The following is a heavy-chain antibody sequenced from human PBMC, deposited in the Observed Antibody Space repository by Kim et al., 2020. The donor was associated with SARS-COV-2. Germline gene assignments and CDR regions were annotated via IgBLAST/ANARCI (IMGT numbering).Heavy chain of an antibody. Sequence: GESLKISCKASGYNFINYWIAWVRQMPGKGLEWMGIIYPGDSDARYRPSFEGQVTISVDNSITTAYLQWSSLKASDTAMYYCARPVRKITILRGVKSFDAFDIWSQRTMVTVSS. V-gene: IGHV5-51*01. CDR2: IYPGDSDA. J-gene: IGHJ3*02. CDR1: GYNFINYW. D-gene: IGHD3-10*01. CDR3: ARPVRKITILRGVKSFDAFDI.